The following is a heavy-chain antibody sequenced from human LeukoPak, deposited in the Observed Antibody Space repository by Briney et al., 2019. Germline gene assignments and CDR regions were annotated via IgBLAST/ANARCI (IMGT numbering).Heavy chain of an antibody. CDR1: GFTFSSYG. V-gene: IGHV3-30*02. CDR2: IRYDGSNK. CDR3: AKDLRAYYYYYMDV. J-gene: IGHJ6*03. Sequence: GGSLRLCCAASGFTFSSYGMHWVRHAPGKGLEWVAFIRYDGSNKYYADSVKGRFTISRDNSKNTLYLQMNSLRAEDTAVYYCAKDLRAYYYYYMDVWGKGTTVTISS.